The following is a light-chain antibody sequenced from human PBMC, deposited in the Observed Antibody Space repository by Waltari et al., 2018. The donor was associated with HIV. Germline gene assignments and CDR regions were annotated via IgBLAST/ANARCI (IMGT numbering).Light chain of an antibody. J-gene: IGKJ1*01. CDR1: QSISTW. CDR2: KAS. V-gene: IGKV1-5*03. CDR3: QHYNNYPWT. Sequence: DIQMTQSPSTLSASVGDRVTITCRASQSISTWSAWYQQKPGKAPKVLIYKASTLQTGVPSRFSGSGSGTEFTLTISSLQPDDFATYHCQHYNNYPWTFGQGTKVEIK.